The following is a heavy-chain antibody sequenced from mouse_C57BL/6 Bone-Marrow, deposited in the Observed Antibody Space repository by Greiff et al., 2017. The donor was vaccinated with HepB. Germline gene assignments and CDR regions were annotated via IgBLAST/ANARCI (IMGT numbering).Heavy chain of an antibody. J-gene: IGHJ4*01. CDR2: IRSKSSNYAT. CDR3: VRGGRIYYGSSYRGTMDY. CDR1: GFTFNTYA. D-gene: IGHD1-1*01. V-gene: IGHV10-3*01. Sequence: DVQLVESGGGLVQPKGSLKLSCAASGFTFNTYAMHWVRQAPGKGLEWVARIRSKSSNYATYYADSVKDRFTISRDDSQSMLYLQMNNLKTEDTAMYYCVRGGRIYYGSSYRGTMDYWGQGTSVTVSS.